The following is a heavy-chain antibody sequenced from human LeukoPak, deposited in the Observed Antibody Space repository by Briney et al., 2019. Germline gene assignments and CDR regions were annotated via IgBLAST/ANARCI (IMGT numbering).Heavy chain of an antibody. J-gene: IGHJ4*02. V-gene: IGHV4-59*01. CDR1: GGSISDYY. D-gene: IGHD1-26*01. CDR2: IYYSGT. CDR3: ARSYGWGFDY. Sequence: SETLSLTCTVSGGSISDYYWSWIRQPPGKGLEWIGYIYYSGTNYNPSLKSRVTISVDTSKNQFSLELSSVTAADTAVYYCARSYGWGFDYWGQGTLVTVSS.